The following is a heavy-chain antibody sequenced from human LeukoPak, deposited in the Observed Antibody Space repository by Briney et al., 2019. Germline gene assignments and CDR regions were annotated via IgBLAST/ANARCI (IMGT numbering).Heavy chain of an antibody. CDR1: GFTFSSYD. CDR2: ISGSGGST. D-gene: IGHD3-22*01. CDR3: AKDPRYDSSGYFDY. Sequence: GGSLRLSCAASGFTFSSYDMTWVRQAPGKGLEWVSAISGSGGSTYYAGSVKGRFTISRDNSKNTLYLQMNSLRAEDTAVYYCAKDPRYDSSGYFDYWGQGTLVTVSS. J-gene: IGHJ4*02. V-gene: IGHV3-23*01.